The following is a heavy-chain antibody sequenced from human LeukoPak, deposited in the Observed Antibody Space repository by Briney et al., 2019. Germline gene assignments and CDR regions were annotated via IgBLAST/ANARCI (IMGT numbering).Heavy chain of an antibody. CDR3: AKDQAADLYYFDY. CDR1: GFTFSSYA. Sequence: PGGSLRLSCAASGFTFSSYAMSWVRQAPGKGLEWVAFIRYDGSNKYYADSVKGRFTISRDNSKNTLYLQMNSLRAEDTAVYYCAKDQAADLYYFDYWGQGTLVTVSS. CDR2: IRYDGSNK. V-gene: IGHV3-30*02. J-gene: IGHJ4*02. D-gene: IGHD6-13*01.